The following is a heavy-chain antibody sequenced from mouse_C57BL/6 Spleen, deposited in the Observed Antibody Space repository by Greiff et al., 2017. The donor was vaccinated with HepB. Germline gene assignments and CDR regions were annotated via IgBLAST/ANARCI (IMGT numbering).Heavy chain of an antibody. CDR2: IYPGSGNT. V-gene: IGHV1-66*01. D-gene: IGHD4-1*01. Sequence: QVQLQQSGPELVKPGASVKISCKASGYSFTSYYIHWVKQRPGQGLEWIGWIYPGSGNTKYNEKFKGKATLTADTSSSTAYMQLSSLTSEDSAVYYCARGDWDWFAYWGQGTLVTVSA. CDR1: GYSFTSYY. CDR3: ARGDWDWFAY. J-gene: IGHJ3*01.